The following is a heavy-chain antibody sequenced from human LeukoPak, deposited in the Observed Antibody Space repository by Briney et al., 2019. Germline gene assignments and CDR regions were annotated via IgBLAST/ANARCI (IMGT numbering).Heavy chain of an antibody. V-gene: IGHV3-64*01. Sequence: GGSLRLSCAASGFTFSSYAMHWVRQAPGKGLEYVSAISSNGGSTYYANSVKGRFTISRDNAKNSLYLQMNSLRAEDTALYYCAKGTGDYFDLWGRGTLVTVSS. CDR1: GFTFSSYA. D-gene: IGHD2-21*02. J-gene: IGHJ2*01. CDR2: ISSNGGST. CDR3: AKGTGDYFDL.